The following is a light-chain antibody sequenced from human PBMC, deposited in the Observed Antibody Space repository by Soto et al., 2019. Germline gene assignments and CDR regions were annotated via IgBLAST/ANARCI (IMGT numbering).Light chain of an antibody. CDR3: QQSYSTQFT. CDR2: AAS. Sequence: DIQMTQSPSSLSASVGDRVTITCPASQSISSYLNWYQQKPGKAPKLLIYAASSLQSGVPSRFSGSGSGTDFTLTISSLQPEDFATYYCQQSYSTQFTFGPGTKVDIK. CDR1: QSISSY. J-gene: IGKJ3*01. V-gene: IGKV1-39*01.